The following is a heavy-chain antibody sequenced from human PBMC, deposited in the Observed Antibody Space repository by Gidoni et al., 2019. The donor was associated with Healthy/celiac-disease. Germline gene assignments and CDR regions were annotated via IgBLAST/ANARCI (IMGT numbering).Heavy chain of an antibody. J-gene: IGHJ2*01. CDR1: GGSISSSSYY. CDR3: ARRVGRDSTHDL. D-gene: IGHD1-26*01. Sequence: QLQLQEAGPGLVKPAETLYLTCTVSGGSISSSSYYWGWIRQPPGKGLEWIGSIYYSGSTYYYPSLKSRVTISVDTSKNQFSLKLSSVTAADTAVYYCARRVGRDSTHDLWGRGTLVTVSS. V-gene: IGHV4-39*01. CDR2: IYYSGST.